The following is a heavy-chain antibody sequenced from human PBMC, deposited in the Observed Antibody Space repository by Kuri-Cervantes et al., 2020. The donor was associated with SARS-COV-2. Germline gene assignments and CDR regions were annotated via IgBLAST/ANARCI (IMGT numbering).Heavy chain of an antibody. Sequence: GESLKISCAASGFTFSSYAMSWVRQATGKGLEWVSAISGSGGSTYYADSVKGRFTISRDNTKKSLYLQMNSLRAEDTGVYFCARDATSYDFWTSTTGGYFDYWGQGALVTVSS. V-gene: IGHV3-23*01. D-gene: IGHD3-3*01. J-gene: IGHJ4*02. CDR2: ISGSGGST. CDR1: GFTFSSYA. CDR3: ARDATSYDFWTSTTGGYFDY.